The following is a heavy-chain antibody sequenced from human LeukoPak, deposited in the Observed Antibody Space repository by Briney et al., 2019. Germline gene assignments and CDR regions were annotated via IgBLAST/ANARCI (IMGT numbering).Heavy chain of an antibody. CDR3: ARDCSSTRCQGPVFDN. CDR2: IHPSGGNT. Sequence: ASVKVSCKASGYTFTSCDINWVRQAPAQGLEWMGIIHPSGGNTNYAQKFQGRVAMTRDTSTSTVYMELSSLRSEDTAIYYCARDCSSTRCQGPVFDNWGQGTLVTVSS. J-gene: IGHJ4*02. CDR1: GYTFTSCD. V-gene: IGHV1-46*01. D-gene: IGHD2-2*01.